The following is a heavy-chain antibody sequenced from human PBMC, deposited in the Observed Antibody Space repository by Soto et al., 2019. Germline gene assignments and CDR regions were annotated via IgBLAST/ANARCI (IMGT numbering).Heavy chain of an antibody. CDR3: ARRGNKNIKGYYYYYMDV. Sequence: SETLSLTCTVSGGSISSYYWSWIRQPPGKGLEWIGYIYYSGSTNYNPSLKSRVTISVDTSKNQFSLKLSSVTAADTAVYYCARRGNKNIKGYYYYYMDVWGKGTTVTVSS. CDR2: IYYSGST. V-gene: IGHV4-59*08. CDR1: GGSISSYY. J-gene: IGHJ6*03.